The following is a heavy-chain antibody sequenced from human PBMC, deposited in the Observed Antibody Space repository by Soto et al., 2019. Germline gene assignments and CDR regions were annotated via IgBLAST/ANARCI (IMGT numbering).Heavy chain of an antibody. V-gene: IGHV4-59*01. CDR3: ARGYYDILTGYYVDAFDI. CDR2: IYYSGST. CDR1: GGSISSYY. Sequence: SETLSLTCTVSGGSISSYYWSWIRQPPGKGLEWIGYIYYSGSTNYNPSLKSRVTISVDTSKNQFCLKLSSVTAADTAVYYCARGYYDILTGYYVDAFDIWGQGTMVTVSS. D-gene: IGHD3-9*01. J-gene: IGHJ3*02.